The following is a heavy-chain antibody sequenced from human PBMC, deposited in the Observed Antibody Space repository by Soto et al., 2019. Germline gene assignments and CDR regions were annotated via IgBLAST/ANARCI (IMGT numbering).Heavy chain of an antibody. CDR3: ARTTAVPNTLRSRDYFDY. J-gene: IGHJ4*02. V-gene: IGHV4-61*01. CDR1: GSSVSDKTFY. CDR2: IYYSGTT. D-gene: IGHD4-17*01. Sequence: QVQLQESGPGLLKPSETLSLTCSVSGSSVSDKTFYWSWLRQSPGKGLEWIGYIYYSGTTNYNPSLKGRFTISVDTSKNQFSLRLNSVTAADTALYYCARTTAVPNTLRSRDYFDYWGQVMLVTVAS.